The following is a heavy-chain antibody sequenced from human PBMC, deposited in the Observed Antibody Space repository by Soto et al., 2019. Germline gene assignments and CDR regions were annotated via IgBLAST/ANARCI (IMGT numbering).Heavy chain of an antibody. CDR1: GFTFDDYA. CDR2: INWNSVGI. V-gene: IGHV3-9*01. Sequence: VESGGGLVQPGRSLRLSCAASGFTFDDYAMHWVRQAPGKGLEWVAGINWNSVGIGYADSVKGRFTISRDNAKNSLFLQMNSLRAEDTALYYCAKDMRYSTGNVGDYWGQGTQVTVSS. D-gene: IGHD2-8*02. J-gene: IGHJ4*02. CDR3: AKDMRYSTGNVGDY.